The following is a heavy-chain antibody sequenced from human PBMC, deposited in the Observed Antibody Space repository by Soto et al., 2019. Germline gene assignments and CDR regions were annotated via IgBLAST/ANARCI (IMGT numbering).Heavy chain of an antibody. V-gene: IGHV1-2*02. CDR2: INPNSGGT. CDR3: ARDRRVATSRMDV. D-gene: IGHD5-12*01. Sequence: ASVKVSSKASGYTFTGYYMHWVREAPGQGLEWMGWINPNSGGTNYAQKFQGRVTMTRDTSISTAYMELSRLRSDDTAVYYCARDRRVATSRMDVWGQGTTVTVSS. CDR1: GYTFTGYY. J-gene: IGHJ6*02.